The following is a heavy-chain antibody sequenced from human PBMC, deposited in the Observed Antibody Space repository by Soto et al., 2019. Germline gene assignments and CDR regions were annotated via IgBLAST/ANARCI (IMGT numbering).Heavy chain of an antibody. CDR2: ISGSGGST. CDR1: GFTFSSYA. Sequence: EVQLLESGGGLVQPGGSLRLSCAASGFTFSSYAMSWVRQAPGKGLEWVSAISGSGGSTYYADSVKGRFTISRDNSKNTLYLQMNSRRADDTAVYYCAKGTIDWNWFDPWGQGTLVTVSS. D-gene: IGHD3-9*01. CDR3: AKGTIDWNWFDP. J-gene: IGHJ5*02. V-gene: IGHV3-23*01.